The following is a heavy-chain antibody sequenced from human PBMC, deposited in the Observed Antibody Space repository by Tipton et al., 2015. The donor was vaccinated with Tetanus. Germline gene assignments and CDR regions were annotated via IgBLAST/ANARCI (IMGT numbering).Heavy chain of an antibody. CDR2: IYYSGST. CDR1: GASIGSISYY. D-gene: IGHD3-16*01. J-gene: IGHJ6*02. V-gene: IGHV4-30-4*01. CDR3: ARDHGITWGGMGYYYGMDV. Sequence: TLSLTCTVSGASIGSISYYWSWIRQPPGKGLESIGYIYYSGSTYYNPSLKSRVTISVDTSKNQFSLRLSSVTAADTAVYYCARDHGITWGGMGYYYGMDVWGQGTTVPVSS.